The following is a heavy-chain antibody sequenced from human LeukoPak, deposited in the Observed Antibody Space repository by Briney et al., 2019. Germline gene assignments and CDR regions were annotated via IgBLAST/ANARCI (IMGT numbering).Heavy chain of an antibody. CDR3: ARDRIAGIDD. D-gene: IGHD1-14*01. J-gene: IGHJ4*02. CDR2: ISSSSSYI. Sequence: PGGSLRLSCAASGFTFSSYSSSISSSSSYIYYADSVKGRFTISRDNAKNSLYLQMNSLRAEDTAVYYCARDRIAGIDDWGQGTLVTVSS. V-gene: IGHV3-21*01. CDR1: GFTFSSYS.